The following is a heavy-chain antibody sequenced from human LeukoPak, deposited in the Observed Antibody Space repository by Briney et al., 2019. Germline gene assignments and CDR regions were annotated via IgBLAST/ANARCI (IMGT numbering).Heavy chain of an antibody. CDR3: ASDSVVTMVRGVFDY. J-gene: IGHJ4*02. Sequence: GRSLRLSCAASGFTFSSYAMHWVRQAPGKGLEWVAVISYDGSNKYYADSVKGRFTISRDNSKNTLYLQMNSLRAEDTAVYYCASDSVVTMVRGVFDYWGQGTLVTVSS. V-gene: IGHV3-30-3*01. CDR1: GFTFSSYA. CDR2: ISYDGSNK. D-gene: IGHD3-10*01.